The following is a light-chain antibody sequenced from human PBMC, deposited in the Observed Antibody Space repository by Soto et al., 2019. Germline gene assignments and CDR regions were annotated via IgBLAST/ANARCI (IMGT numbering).Light chain of an antibody. Sequence: EVVLTRSPGTLSLSPGERATLSCRASQNIRGNELAWYQQKPGQAPRLLIYRGSSRATGIPDRFSGRGSGTDFTLPISRLEPEDFAVYYCQDYGTSAPWTFGQGTKVEIK. V-gene: IGKV3-20*01. J-gene: IGKJ1*01. CDR1: QNIRGNE. CDR2: RGS. CDR3: QDYGTSAPWT.